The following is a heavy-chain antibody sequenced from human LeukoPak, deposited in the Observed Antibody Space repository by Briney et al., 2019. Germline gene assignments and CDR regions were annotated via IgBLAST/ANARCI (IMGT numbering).Heavy chain of an antibody. CDR3: ARDESSNLHSNWFDP. Sequence: GGSLRLSCAASGFTFSSYVMHWVRQAPGKGLEWVAVISYDGSNKYYADSVKGRFTISRDNSKNTLYLQMNSLRAEDTAVYYCARDESSNLHSNWFDPWGQGTLVTVSS. D-gene: IGHD6-13*01. CDR2: ISYDGSNK. J-gene: IGHJ5*02. V-gene: IGHV3-30*04. CDR1: GFTFSSYV.